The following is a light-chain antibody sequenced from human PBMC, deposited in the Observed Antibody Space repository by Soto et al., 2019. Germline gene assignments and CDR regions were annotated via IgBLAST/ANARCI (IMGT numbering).Light chain of an antibody. CDR1: NSDVGGYNY. V-gene: IGLV2-11*01. Sequence: QSALTQPRSVSGSPGQSVTINCTGSNSDVGGYNYVSWYQQHPGKAPKLMMYDVTTRPSGVPDRFSGSKSANTASLTISVIKAEDESDYYCFSSAGNYTFVFGTGTKVTVL. CDR3: FSSAGNYTFV. J-gene: IGLJ1*01. CDR2: DVT.